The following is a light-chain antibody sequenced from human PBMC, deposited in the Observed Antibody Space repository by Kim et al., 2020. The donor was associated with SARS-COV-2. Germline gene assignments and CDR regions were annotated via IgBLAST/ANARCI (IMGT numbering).Light chain of an antibody. V-gene: IGLV3-19*01. CDR3: NSRDTSGYRVV. Sequence: ALGQTVRITCQGDSLRRDYASWYQQKPGQAPLLVIYGKDNRPSGIPDRFSGSNSGNTASLTITGARAEDEADYYCNSRDTSGYRVVFGGGTQLTVL. CDR2: GKD. CDR1: SLRRDY. J-gene: IGLJ2*01.